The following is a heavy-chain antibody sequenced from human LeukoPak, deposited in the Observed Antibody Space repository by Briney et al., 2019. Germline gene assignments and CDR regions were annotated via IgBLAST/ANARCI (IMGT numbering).Heavy chain of an antibody. V-gene: IGHV1-2*02. CDR2: INPNSGGT. Sequence: ASVKVPCKASGYTFTGYYMHWVRQAPGQGLEWMGWINPNSGGTNYAQKFQGRVTMTRDTSISTAYMELSRLRSDDTAVYYCARGYSSSDNLAGWGQGTLVTVSS. J-gene: IGHJ4*02. D-gene: IGHD6-13*01. CDR3: ARGYSSSDNLAG. CDR1: GYTFTGYY.